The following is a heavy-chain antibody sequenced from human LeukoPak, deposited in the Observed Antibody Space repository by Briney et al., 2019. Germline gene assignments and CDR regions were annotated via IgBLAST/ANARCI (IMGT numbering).Heavy chain of an antibody. CDR1: GGSISSYY. V-gene: IGHV4-4*07. CDR3: ARHVKYYYDSSGYGGDWFDP. D-gene: IGHD3-22*01. CDR2: IYTSGST. Sequence: PSETLSLTCTVSGGSISSYYWSWIRQPAGKGLEWIGRIYTSGSTNYNPSLKSRVTMSVGPSKNQFSLKLGSVTAADTAVYYCARHVKYYYDSSGYGGDWFDPWGQGTLVTVSS. J-gene: IGHJ5*02.